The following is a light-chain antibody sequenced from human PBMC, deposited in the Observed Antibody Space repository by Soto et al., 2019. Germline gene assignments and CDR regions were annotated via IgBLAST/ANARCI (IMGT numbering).Light chain of an antibody. CDR3: QQYDNVPLT. CDR2: DAS. V-gene: IGKV1-33*01. J-gene: IGKJ4*01. Sequence: DIQMTQSPSSLSASVGYIVTITFQASRDISDYLNWYQQKPGKAPNLLIYDASNLETGVPSRFSGSGSGTHFTFTISSLQPEDTATYYCQQYDNVPLTFGGGTKVDIK. CDR1: RDISDY.